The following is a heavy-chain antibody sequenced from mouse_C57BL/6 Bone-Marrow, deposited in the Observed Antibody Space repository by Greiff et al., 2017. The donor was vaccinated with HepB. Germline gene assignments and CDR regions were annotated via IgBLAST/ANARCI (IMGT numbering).Heavy chain of an antibody. V-gene: IGHV1-54*01. CDR3: ARSGSYYYGSRRYAMDY. J-gene: IGHJ4*01. D-gene: IGHD1-1*01. CDR2: INPGSGGT. CDR1: GYAFTNYL. Sequence: VQLQQSGAELVRPGTSVKVSCKASGYAFTNYLIEWVKQRPGQGLEWIGVINPGSGGTNYNEKFKGKATLTADKSSSTAYMQLSSLTSEDSAVYFCARSGSYYYGSRRYAMDYWGQGTSVTVSS.